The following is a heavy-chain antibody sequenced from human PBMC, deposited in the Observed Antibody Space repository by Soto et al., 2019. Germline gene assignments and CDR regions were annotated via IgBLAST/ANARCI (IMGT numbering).Heavy chain of an antibody. V-gene: IGHV1-69*01. CDR2: IIPIFGTA. CDR1: GGTFSSYA. Sequence: QVQLVQSGAEVKKPGSSVKVSCKASGGTFSSYAISWVRQAPGQGLEWMGGIIPIFGTANYAQKFQGRVTITADESTSTAYMELSSLRSEDTAVYYCARVNTMVRGAPHYSYYGMDVWGQGTTVTVSS. CDR3: ARVNTMVRGAPHYSYYGMDV. D-gene: IGHD3-10*01. J-gene: IGHJ6*02.